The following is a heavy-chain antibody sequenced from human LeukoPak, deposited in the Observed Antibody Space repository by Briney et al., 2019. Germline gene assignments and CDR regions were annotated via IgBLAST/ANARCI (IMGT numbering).Heavy chain of an antibody. CDR1: GGSISSGGYY. CDR2: IYYSGST. J-gene: IGHJ4*02. D-gene: IGHD6-13*01. CDR3: ARDPGIAAAGTVDAAPGLNYFDY. Sequence: PSQTLSLTCTVSGGSISSGGYYWSWIRQHPGKGLEWIGYIYYSGSTYHNPSLKSRVTISVDTSKNQFSLKLSSVTAADTAVYYCARDPGIAAAGTVDAAPGLNYFDYWGQGTLVTVSS. V-gene: IGHV4-31*03.